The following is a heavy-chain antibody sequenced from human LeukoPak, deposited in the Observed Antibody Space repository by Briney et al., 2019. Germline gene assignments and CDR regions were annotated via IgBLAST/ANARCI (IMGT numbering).Heavy chain of an antibody. CDR1: GFTFSSYA. V-gene: IGHV3-23*01. CDR3: AEDLWSPGYFDY. D-gene: IGHD1-14*01. Sequence: GGSLRLSCAASGFTFSSYAMSWVRQAPGKGLEWVSAISGSGGSTYYADSVKGRFTISRDNSKNTLYLQMNSLRAEDTAVYYCAEDLWSPGYFDYWGQGTLVTVSS. J-gene: IGHJ4*02. CDR2: ISGSGGST.